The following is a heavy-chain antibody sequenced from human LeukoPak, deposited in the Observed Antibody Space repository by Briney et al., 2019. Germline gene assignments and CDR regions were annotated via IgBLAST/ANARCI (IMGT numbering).Heavy chain of an antibody. CDR3: TTEGQCTNGVCYTDAFDI. D-gene: IGHD2-8*01. CDR2: IKSKTDGGTT. J-gene: IGHJ3*02. V-gene: IGHV3-15*01. Sequence: GGSLRLSCATSGLTFTNAWMSWFRQAPGKGLEWVGRIKSKTDGGTTDYAAPVKGRFTISRDDSKNTLYLQMNSLKTEDTAVYYCTTEGQCTNGVCYTDAFDIWGQGTMVTVSS. CDR1: GLTFTNAW.